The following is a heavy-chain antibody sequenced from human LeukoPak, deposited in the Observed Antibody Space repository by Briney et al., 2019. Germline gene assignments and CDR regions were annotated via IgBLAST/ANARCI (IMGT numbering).Heavy chain of an antibody. D-gene: IGHD4-17*01. CDR3: ARKGDYEVDFDY. CDR2: INPNTGGT. Sequence: ASVKVSCKASGYTFTNYFLHWVRQAPGQGLEWMGRINPNTGGTNYAQKFQGRIIMTRDTSINTAYMELTRLRSDDTAVYYCARKGDYEVDFDYWGQGTLVTVSS. V-gene: IGHV1-2*06. J-gene: IGHJ4*02. CDR1: GYTFTNYF.